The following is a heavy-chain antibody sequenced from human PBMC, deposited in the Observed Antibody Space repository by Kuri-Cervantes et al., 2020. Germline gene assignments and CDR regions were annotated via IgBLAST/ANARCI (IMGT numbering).Heavy chain of an antibody. J-gene: IGHJ3*02. CDR3: ARTTLTGYYMFFAFDI. Sequence: GESLKISCAASGFTFSSYAMSWVRQAPGKGLEWVSVIYSGGSTYYADSVKGRFTISRDNSKNTLYLQMNSLRAEDTAVYYCARTTLTGYYMFFAFDIWGQGTMVTVSS. V-gene: IGHV3-66*02. D-gene: IGHD3-9*01. CDR2: IYSGGST. CDR1: GFTFSSYA.